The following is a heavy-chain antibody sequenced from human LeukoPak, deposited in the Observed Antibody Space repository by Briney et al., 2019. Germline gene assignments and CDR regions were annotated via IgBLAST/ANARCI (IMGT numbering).Heavy chain of an antibody. D-gene: IGHD3-22*01. J-gene: IGHJ4*02. Sequence: ASVKVSCKASGYTFTSYGISWVRQAPRQGLEWMGWISAYNGNTNYAQKLQGRVTMTTDTSTSTAYMELRSLRSDDTAVYYCARVVIGYYYDSSGYPPDYWGQGTLVTVSS. CDR2: ISAYNGNT. CDR1: GYTFTSYG. V-gene: IGHV1-18*01. CDR3: ARVVIGYYYDSSGYPPDY.